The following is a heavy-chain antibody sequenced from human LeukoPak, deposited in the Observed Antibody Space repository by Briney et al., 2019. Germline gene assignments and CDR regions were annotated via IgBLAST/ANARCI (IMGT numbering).Heavy chain of an antibody. J-gene: IGHJ4*02. D-gene: IGHD3-9*01. Sequence: QTGGSLRLSCAASGFTFSGYWMSWVRQAPGKGLEWVANINQDGSEKYYVDSVKGRFTISRDNSKNTLYLQMNSLRAEDTAVYYCAKGLRYFDLTIDYWGQGTLVTVSS. CDR3: AKGLRYFDLTIDY. CDR1: GFTFSGYW. CDR2: INQDGSEK. V-gene: IGHV3-7*03.